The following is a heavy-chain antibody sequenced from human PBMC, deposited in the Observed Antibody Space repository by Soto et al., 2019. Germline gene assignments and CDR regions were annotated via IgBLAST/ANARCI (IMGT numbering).Heavy chain of an antibody. V-gene: IGHV1-69*13. D-gene: IGHD3-9*01. Sequence: ASVKVSCKASGGTFSSYAISWVRQAPGQGLEWMGGIIPIFGTANYAQKFQGRVTITADESTSTAYMELSSLRSEDTAVYYCARDLTYYDILTGYYKRSFFDYWGQGTLVT. CDR2: IIPIFGTA. CDR3: ARDLTYYDILTGYYKRSFFDY. J-gene: IGHJ4*02. CDR1: GGTFSSYA.